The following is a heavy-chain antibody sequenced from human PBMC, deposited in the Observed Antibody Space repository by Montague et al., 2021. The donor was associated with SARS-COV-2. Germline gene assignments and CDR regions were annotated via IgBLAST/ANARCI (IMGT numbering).Heavy chain of an antibody. CDR3: ARRGDYGSAGYHWHLDL. CDR2: ISSNGKT. J-gene: IGHJ2*01. V-gene: IGHV4-4*09. D-gene: IGHD3-9*01. Sequence: SETLSLTCTVSGGSINDRYRSWIRQSPGKGLEWIGYISSNGKTNYNPSLKSRVTLSADASRNEFSLKLDSVTAADTAVYFCARRGDYGSAGYHWHLDLWGRGMLVTVSS. CDR1: GGSINDRY.